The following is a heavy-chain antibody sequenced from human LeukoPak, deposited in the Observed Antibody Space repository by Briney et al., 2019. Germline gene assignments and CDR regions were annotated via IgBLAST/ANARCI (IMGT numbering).Heavy chain of an antibody. V-gene: IGHV3-23*01. J-gene: IGHJ3*01. CDR3: AKEEMPHAFDL. Sequence: GGSLRPSCAASGFSFRRYAMNWVRKAPGRGLEWVAVISGPGPSTVYADSVKGRFTISRDNSKNTLFLQLDSLRVEDTAIYYCAKEEMPHAFDLWGQGTMVTVS. CDR2: ISGPGPST. D-gene: IGHD5-24*01. CDR1: GFSFRRYA.